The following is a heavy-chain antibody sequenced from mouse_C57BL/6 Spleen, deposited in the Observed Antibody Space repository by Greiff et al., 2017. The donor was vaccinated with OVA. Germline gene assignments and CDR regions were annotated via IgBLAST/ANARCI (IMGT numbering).Heavy chain of an antibody. CDR1: GYTFTSYW. D-gene: IGHD1-1*01. J-gene: IGHJ4*01. V-gene: IGHV1-50*01. Sequence: QVQLQQPGAELVKPGASVKLSCKASGYTFTSYWMQWVKQRPGQGLEWIGEIDPSDSYTNYNQKFKGKATLTVDTSSSTAYMQLSSLTSEDSAVYYCARRNSHYYGSSYYAMDYWGQGTSVTVSS. CDR2: IDPSDSYT. CDR3: ARRNSHYYGSSYYAMDY.